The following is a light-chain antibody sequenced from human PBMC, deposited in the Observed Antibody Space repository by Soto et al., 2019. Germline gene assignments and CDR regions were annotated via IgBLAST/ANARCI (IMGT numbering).Light chain of an antibody. V-gene: IGKV3-20*01. CDR3: QQYGSSPYT. CDR1: QSVSSSY. J-gene: IGKJ2*01. CDR2: GAS. Sequence: EIVLTQSPGTLSLSPGERATLSCRASQSVSSSYLAWYQQKPGQAPRLLIYGASSRATGIPDRCSGSGSGTDFTFTISRLEPEYFAVYYCQQYGSSPYTFGQGTKLESK.